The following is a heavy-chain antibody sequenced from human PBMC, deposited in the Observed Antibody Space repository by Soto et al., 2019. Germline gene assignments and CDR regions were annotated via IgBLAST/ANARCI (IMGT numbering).Heavy chain of an antibody. V-gene: IGHV1-18*01. J-gene: IGHJ4*02. CDR1: GYTFTSYA. CDR3: ARDLWQSNYYDSSGYYYSDY. D-gene: IGHD3-22*01. CDR2: ISTYNGNT. Sequence: GASVKVSCKASGYTFTSYAMHWVRQAPGQGLEWMGWISTYNGNTKYAQKFQGRVTMTRDTSTSTAYMELRSLRSEDTAVYYCARDLWQSNYYDSSGYYYSDYWGQGTLVTVSS.